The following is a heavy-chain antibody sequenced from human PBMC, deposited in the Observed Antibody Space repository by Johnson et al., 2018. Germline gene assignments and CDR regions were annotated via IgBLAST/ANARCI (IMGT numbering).Heavy chain of an antibody. CDR2: INHSGST. J-gene: IGHJ6*02. CDR1: GGSFSGYY. V-gene: IGHV4-34*01. D-gene: IGHD6-19*01. CDR3: ARLPYGAEWLESYYYYYGMDV. Sequence: QVQLQQWGAGLLKPSDTLSLICAVYGGSFSGYYWSWIRQPPGKGLECIGEINHSGSTNNNPSLRSRVTISLDTSKNPFSLKLSSVTAADTAVYYCARLPYGAEWLESYYYYYGMDVWGQGTTVTVSS.